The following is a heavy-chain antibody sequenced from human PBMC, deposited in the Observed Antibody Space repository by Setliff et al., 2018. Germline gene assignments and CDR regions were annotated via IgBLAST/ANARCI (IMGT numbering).Heavy chain of an antibody. CDR2: INHSGST. V-gene: IGHV4-34*01. D-gene: IGHD1-26*01. CDR1: GGSLSNYY. Sequence: LSLTCTVYGGSLSNYYWSWIRQPPGKGLEWIVEINHSGSTNYNPSLKGRVTISVDTSKNQLSLRLTSLTAADTAVYFCARDNTILGAIDHWGQGTLVTVSS. CDR3: ARDNTILGAIDH. J-gene: IGHJ5*02.